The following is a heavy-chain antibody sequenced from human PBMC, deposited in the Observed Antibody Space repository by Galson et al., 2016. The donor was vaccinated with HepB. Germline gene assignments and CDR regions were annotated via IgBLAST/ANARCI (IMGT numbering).Heavy chain of an antibody. J-gene: IGHJ6*02. D-gene: IGHD3-3*01. CDR2: IYYSGST. CDR1: GASISSYY. V-gene: IGHV4-59*08. CDR3: ARSLTGSYDFWGAIYNYYAMDV. Sequence: SETLSLTCTVSGASISSYYWSWIRQPPGKGLEWIGFIYYSGSTNYSPSLKSRVTISRDTSKNQFSLKLSSVTAADTAVYYCARSLTGSYDFWGAIYNYYAMDVWGQGTAVIVS.